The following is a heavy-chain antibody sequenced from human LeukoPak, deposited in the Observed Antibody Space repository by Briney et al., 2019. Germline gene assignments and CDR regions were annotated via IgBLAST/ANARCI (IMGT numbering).Heavy chain of an antibody. D-gene: IGHD2-21*01. CDR3: ARDVVVIASYFDY. V-gene: IGHV4-34*01. Sequence: SETLSLTCAVYGGSFSGYYWSWIRQPPGKGLEWIGEINHSGSTNYNPSLKSRVTISVDTSKNQFSLKLSSVTAADTAVYYCARDVVVIASYFDYWGQGTLVAVSS. CDR2: INHSGST. CDR1: GGSFSGYY. J-gene: IGHJ4*02.